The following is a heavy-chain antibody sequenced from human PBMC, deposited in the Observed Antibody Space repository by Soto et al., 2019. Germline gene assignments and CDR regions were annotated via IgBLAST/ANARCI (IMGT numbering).Heavy chain of an antibody. V-gene: IGHV3-73*02. D-gene: IGHD3-16*01. CDR3: TRHDPVGLGDV. CDR1: GFIFADST. CDR2: IRSKAHNYAI. J-gene: IGHJ6*02. Sequence: EMQLVESGGALVQPGGSLQLSCAASGFIFADSTIHWVRQASGKGLEWVGRIRSKAHNYAIEYAESVKGRFVISRDNSRNTAYLQMNSLKTEDTAVYYCTRHDPVGLGDVWGQGTTVTVSS.